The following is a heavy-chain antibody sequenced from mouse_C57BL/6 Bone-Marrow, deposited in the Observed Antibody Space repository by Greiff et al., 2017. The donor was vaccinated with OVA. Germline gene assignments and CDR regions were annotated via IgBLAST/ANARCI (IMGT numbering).Heavy chain of an antibody. CDR2: INPSNGGT. J-gene: IGHJ1*03. D-gene: IGHD1-1*01. V-gene: IGHV1-53*01. CDR1: GYTFTSYW. Sequence: QVQLQQPGTELVEPGASVKLSCKASGYTFTSYWMHWVKQRPGQGLEWIGNINPSNGGTNYNEKFKSKATLTVAKSSSTAYMQLSSLTSEDSAVYYCAVYGSSYSYWYFDVWGTGTTVTVSS. CDR3: AVYGSSYSYWYFDV.